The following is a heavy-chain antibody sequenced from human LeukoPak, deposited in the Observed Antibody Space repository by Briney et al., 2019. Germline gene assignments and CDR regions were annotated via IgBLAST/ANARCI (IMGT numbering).Heavy chain of an antibody. V-gene: IGHV4-31*03. CDR1: GGSISSGGYY. J-gene: IGHJ4*02. Sequence: SETLSLTCTVSGGSISSGGYYWSWIRQHPGKGLEWIGYIYYSGSTYYNPSLKSRVTISVDTSKNQFSLKLSSVTAADTAVYYCAKTYRYYDILTGYYPGYFDYWGQGTLVTVSS. CDR3: AKTYRYYDILTGYYPGYFDY. D-gene: IGHD3-9*01. CDR2: IYYSGST.